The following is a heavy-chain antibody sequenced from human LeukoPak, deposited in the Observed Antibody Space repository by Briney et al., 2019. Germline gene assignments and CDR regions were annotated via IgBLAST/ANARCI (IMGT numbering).Heavy chain of an antibody. D-gene: IGHD3-22*01. CDR2: ISTSGST. V-gene: IGHV4-4*07. Sequence: PSETLSLTCTVSSGSISSYYWSWIRQPAGKGLEWIGRISTSGSTNNNPSLKSRVTMTVDTSKNQFSLYLTSVTAADTAVYYCARDKNYRDGSGYPFDSWGQGTLVTVSS. CDR1: SGSISSYY. J-gene: IGHJ4*02. CDR3: ARDKNYRDGSGYPFDS.